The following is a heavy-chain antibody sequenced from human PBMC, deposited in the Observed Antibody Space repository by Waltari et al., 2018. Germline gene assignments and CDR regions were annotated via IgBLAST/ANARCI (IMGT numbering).Heavy chain of an antibody. CDR2: IYYSGST. D-gene: IGHD3-9*01. V-gene: IGHV4-59*01. CDR3: ARVPTYYDILTGYSAYGMDV. Sequence: QVQLQESGPGLVKPSETLSLTCTVSGGSISSYYWSWIRQPPGKGLEWIGDIYYSGSTNYNPTLKSRVTISVDTSKNQFSLKLSSVTAADTAVYYCARVPTYYDILTGYSAYGMDVWGQGTTVTVSS. J-gene: IGHJ6*02. CDR1: GGSISSYY.